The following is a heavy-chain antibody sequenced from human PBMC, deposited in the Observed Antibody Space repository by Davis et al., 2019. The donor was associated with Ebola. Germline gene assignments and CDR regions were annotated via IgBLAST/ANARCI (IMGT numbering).Heavy chain of an antibody. V-gene: IGHV4-59*06. D-gene: IGHD2-2*01. CDR1: GGSISSFS. Sequence: PSETLSLTCILSGGSISSFSWSWIRQHPGKGLEWIGYIYYSGSTYYNPSLKSRVTISVDTSKNQFSLKLSSVTAADTAVYYCAKYCSSTSCFVDAFDIWGQGTMVTVSS. CDR2: IYYSGST. J-gene: IGHJ3*02. CDR3: AKYCSSTSCFVDAFDI.